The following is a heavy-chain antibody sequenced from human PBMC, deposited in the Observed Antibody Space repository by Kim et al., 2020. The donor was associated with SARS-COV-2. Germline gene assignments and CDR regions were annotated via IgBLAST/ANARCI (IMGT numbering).Heavy chain of an antibody. CDR2: ISHSGST. CDR3: ASHGGLHFDY. Sequence: SETLSLTCAVSGGSFSGYYWSWIRQPPGKGLEWIGEISHSGSTKYNPSLKSRVTISIDTSKNQVSLKLSSVTAADTAVYYCASHGGLHFDYWGQGTLVTV. J-gene: IGHJ4*02. D-gene: IGHD3-10*01. CDR1: GGSFSGYY. V-gene: IGHV4-34*01.